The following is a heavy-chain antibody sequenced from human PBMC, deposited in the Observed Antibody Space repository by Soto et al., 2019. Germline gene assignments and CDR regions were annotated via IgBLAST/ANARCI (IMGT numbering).Heavy chain of an antibody. V-gene: IGHV4-61*08. Sequence: PSETPSLTCTVSGGSINSGGYYWSWIRQHPGKGLEWIGHIYYSGSTNYNPSLKSRVTISVDTSKNQFSLKLNSVTAADTAVYYCARGGSVYYGDYCFDYWGQGTLVTVSS. J-gene: IGHJ4*02. CDR3: ARGGSVYYGDYCFDY. CDR1: GGSINSGGYY. CDR2: IYYSGST. D-gene: IGHD4-17*01.